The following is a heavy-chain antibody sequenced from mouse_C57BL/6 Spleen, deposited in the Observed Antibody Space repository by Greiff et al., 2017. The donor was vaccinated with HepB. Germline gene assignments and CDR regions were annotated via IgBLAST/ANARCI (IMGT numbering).Heavy chain of an antibody. J-gene: IGHJ4*01. D-gene: IGHD1-1*01. CDR1: GYAFSSYW. CDR3: ARSNYGSRNAMDY. V-gene: IGHV1-80*01. CDR2: IYPGDGDT. Sequence: VQGVESGAELVKPGASVKISCKASGYAFSSYWMNWVKQRPGKGLEWIGQIYPGDGDTNYNGKFKGKATLTADKSSSTAYMQLSSLTSEDSAVYFCARSNYGSRNAMDYWGQGTSVTVSS.